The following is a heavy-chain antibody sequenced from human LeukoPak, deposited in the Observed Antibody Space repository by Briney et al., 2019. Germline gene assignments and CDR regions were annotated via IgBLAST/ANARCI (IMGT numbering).Heavy chain of an antibody. CDR1: GYSFTSYW. J-gene: IGHJ4*02. Sequence: GESLKISCKGSGYSFTSYWIAWVRQMPGKGLEWMGIIYPGDSDTRYSPSFQGQVTISADKSISTAYLQWSSLKASDTAMYYCARGQTATSRTIDYWGQGNLVTVSS. CDR3: ARGQTATSRTIDY. V-gene: IGHV5-51*01. CDR2: IYPGDSDT. D-gene: IGHD1-1*01.